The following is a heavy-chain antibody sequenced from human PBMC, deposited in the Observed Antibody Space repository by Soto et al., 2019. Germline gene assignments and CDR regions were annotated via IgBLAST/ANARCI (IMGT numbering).Heavy chain of an antibody. CDR3: ARGTSTGGSEAWGTWFDP. V-gene: IGHV1-18*01. CDR2: ISAYNGNT. CDR1: GYTFTSYG. Sequence: QVQLVQSGAEVKKPGASVKVSCKASGYTFTSYGISWVRQAPGQGLEWMGWISAYNGNTNYAQKLQGRVTMTTDTSTSTAYMELRSLRSDDTAVYYGARGTSTGGSEAWGTWFDPWGQGTLVTVSS. J-gene: IGHJ5*02. D-gene: IGHD3-10*01.